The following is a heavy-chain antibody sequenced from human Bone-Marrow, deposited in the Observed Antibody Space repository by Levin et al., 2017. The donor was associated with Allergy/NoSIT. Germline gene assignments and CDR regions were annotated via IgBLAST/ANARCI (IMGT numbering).Heavy chain of an antibody. CDR3: ARQRWGTALDH. V-gene: IGHV4-59*08. Sequence: SQTLSLTCTVSSGSISSYYWTWIRQPPGKGLEWIGYIYFSGSTSYNPSLKSRVTISVDTSKNQFSLKLSSVTAADTAVYYCARQRWGTALDHWGQGTLVTVSS. D-gene: IGHD7-27*01. CDR1: SGSISSYY. CDR2: IYFSGST. J-gene: IGHJ4*02.